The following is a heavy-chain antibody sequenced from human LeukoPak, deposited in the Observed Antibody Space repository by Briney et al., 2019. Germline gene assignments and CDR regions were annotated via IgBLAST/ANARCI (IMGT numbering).Heavy chain of an antibody. D-gene: IGHD3-22*01. Sequence: SETLSLTCAVYGGSFSGYYWSWIRQPPGKGLEWIGEINHSGSTNYNPSLKSRVTISVDTSENQFSLKLSSVTAADTAVYYCASRDSSGHAIWGQGTMVTVSS. CDR2: INHSGST. J-gene: IGHJ3*02. V-gene: IGHV4-34*01. CDR3: ASRDSSGHAI. CDR1: GGSFSGYY.